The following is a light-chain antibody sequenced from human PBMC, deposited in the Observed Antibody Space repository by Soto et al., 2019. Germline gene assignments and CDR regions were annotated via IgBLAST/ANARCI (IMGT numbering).Light chain of an antibody. J-gene: IGKJ2*01. Sequence: EIVMTQSPATLSVSPGERATLSCRASQSVSSNLAWYQQKPGQAPRLLIDGASTRATGIPARFSGSGSGTEFTLTISSLQSEDFEVYYCQQYNNWHPYTFGEGTKLELK. CDR2: GAS. CDR3: QQYNNWHPYT. CDR1: QSVSSN. V-gene: IGKV3-15*01.